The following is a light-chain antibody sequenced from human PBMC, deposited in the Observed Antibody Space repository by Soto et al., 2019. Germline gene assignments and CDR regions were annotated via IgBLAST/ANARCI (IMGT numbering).Light chain of an antibody. Sequence: EIVLTQSPGTLSLSPGESATLSCRASQSLSGSHLVWYQHQTGQAPRLLIYGASNRATGIPDRFSGSGSGTDFTLTISRLEPEDFADYYCQQFGAAPHTVGQGTTLEVK. CDR1: QSLSGSH. CDR3: QQFGAAPHT. CDR2: GAS. J-gene: IGKJ2*01. V-gene: IGKV3-20*01.